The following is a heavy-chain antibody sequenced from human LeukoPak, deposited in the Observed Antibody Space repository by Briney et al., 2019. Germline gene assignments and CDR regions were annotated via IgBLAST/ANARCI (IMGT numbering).Heavy chain of an antibody. CDR3: ARWVVATMFDY. V-gene: IGHV3-66*01. CDR2: IYSDGST. J-gene: IGHJ4*02. D-gene: IGHD5-12*01. Sequence: GGSLRLSCATSGFTVSSSYLSWVRQAPGKGLEWVSVIYSDGSTYYADSVKGRFAISRDNSKNTLFLQMNSLRAEDTAVYYCARWVVATMFDYWGPGTLVTVSS. CDR1: GFTVSSSY.